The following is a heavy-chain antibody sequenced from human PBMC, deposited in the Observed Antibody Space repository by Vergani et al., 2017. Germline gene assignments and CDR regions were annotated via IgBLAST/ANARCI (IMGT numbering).Heavy chain of an antibody. CDR3: ATLATVTTDYFDY. V-gene: IGHV3-48*03. D-gene: IGHD4-11*01. CDR2: ISSSGSTI. J-gene: IGHJ4*02. CDR1: GFTFSSYE. Sequence: EVQLVESGGGLVQPGGSLRLSCAASGFTFSSYEMNWVRQAPGEGLEWVSYISSSGSTIYYADSVKGRFTITRDKAKNTLYLQMNSLRAEDTAVYYCATLATVTTDYFDYWGQGTLVTVSS.